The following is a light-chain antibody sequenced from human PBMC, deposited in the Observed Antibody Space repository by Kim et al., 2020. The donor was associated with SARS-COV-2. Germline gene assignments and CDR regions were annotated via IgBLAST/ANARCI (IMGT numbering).Light chain of an antibody. CDR3: NSRDSSGNHLV. J-gene: IGLJ1*01. CDR2: GKN. V-gene: IGLV3-19*01. CDR1: Y. Sequence: YASWYQQKPGQAPVLVIYGKNNRPSGIPDRFSGASSGNTASLTITGAQAEDEAVYYCNSRDSSGNHLVFGTGTKVTVL.